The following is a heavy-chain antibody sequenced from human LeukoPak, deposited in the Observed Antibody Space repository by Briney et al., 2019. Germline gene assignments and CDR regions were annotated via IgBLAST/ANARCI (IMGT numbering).Heavy chain of an antibody. CDR2: INNYNGST. J-gene: IGHJ3*02. Sequence: ASVKVSCKASGYSFTIYGISRVRQAPGQGREWRGWINNYNGSTNYAQKFQGRVTMTTDTSTSTAYMELRSLRSDDTAVYYCAREEGSRGAFDIWGQGTMVTVSS. CDR1: GYSFTIYG. D-gene: IGHD3-10*01. V-gene: IGHV1-18*04. CDR3: AREEGSRGAFDI.